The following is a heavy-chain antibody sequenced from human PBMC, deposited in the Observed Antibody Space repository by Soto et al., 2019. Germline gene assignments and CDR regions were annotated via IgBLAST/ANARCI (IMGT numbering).Heavy chain of an antibody. D-gene: IGHD2-15*01. CDR1: GFTFSYG. Sequence: VQLLESGGGLIQPGGSLRLSCAASGFTFSYGIHWLRQAPGKGLERVAYISYDSSNKFYGDSVKGRFTISRDNAKNTQCLQMDSLRAEDTAGYYCAKLVIGYCSGNTCDDYWGQGTLVAVSS. V-gene: IGHV3-30*18. CDR3: AKLVIGYCSGNTCDDY. J-gene: IGHJ4*02. CDR2: ISYDSSNK.